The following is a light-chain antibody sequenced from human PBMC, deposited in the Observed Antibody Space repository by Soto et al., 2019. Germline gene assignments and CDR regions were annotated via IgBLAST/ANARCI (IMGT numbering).Light chain of an antibody. V-gene: IGKV4-1*01. CDR1: QSVLYSSNNKNH. J-gene: IGKJ5*01. CDR3: HQYYSTRSIT. CDR2: WAS. Sequence: DIVMTQSPDSLAVSLGERATINCKSSQSVLYSSNNKNHLAWYQQKPGQPPKLLIYWASTRESGVPDRFSGSGACTDFSLTTSSLLAEDEAVYYCHQYYSTRSITFGQGTRVEIK.